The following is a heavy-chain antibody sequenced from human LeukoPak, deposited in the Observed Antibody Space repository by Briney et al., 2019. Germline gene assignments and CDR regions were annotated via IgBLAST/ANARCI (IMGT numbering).Heavy chain of an antibody. V-gene: IGHV4-34*01. J-gene: IGHJ4*02. CDR2: INHSGSP. D-gene: IGHD1-26*01. Sequence: SETLSLTCAVYGGSFSDYYWSWIRQPPGKGLEWIGEINHSGSPNYNPSLKSRVTISVDTSKNQISLKLSSVTAADTAVYYCARDRWELPRACDYWGQGTLVTVSS. CDR1: GGSFSDYY. CDR3: ARDRWELPRACDY.